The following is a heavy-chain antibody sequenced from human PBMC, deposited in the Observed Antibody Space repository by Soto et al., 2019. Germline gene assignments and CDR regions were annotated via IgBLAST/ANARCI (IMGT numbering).Heavy chain of an antibody. J-gene: IGHJ4*02. Sequence: GGSLRLSCAASGFTFSTYAMSWVRQAPGKGLEWVSTIYSSGDRIYYADSVKGRFTISRDNSKNTLYLQMNSLRAGDTAVYYCASGNYYDSSGYYLAYWGQGTLVTVSS. CDR3: ASGNYYDSSGYYLAY. D-gene: IGHD3-22*01. CDR2: IYSSGDRI. V-gene: IGHV3-23*01. CDR1: GFTFSTYA.